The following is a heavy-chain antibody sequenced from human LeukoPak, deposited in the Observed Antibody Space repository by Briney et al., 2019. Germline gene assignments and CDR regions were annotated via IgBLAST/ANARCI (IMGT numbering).Heavy chain of an antibody. D-gene: IGHD4-11*01. V-gene: IGHV4-34*01. CDR3: ARGRASVTTVLAARIQNKLGYYGMDV. J-gene: IGHJ6*02. Sequence: PSETLSLTCAVYGGSFSGYYWSWIRQPPGKGLEWIGEINHSGSTNYNPSLKSRVTISVDTSKYQFSLNLSSVTAADTAVYYCARGRASVTTVLAARIQNKLGYYGMDVWGQGTTVTVSS. CDR2: INHSGST. CDR1: GGSFSGYY.